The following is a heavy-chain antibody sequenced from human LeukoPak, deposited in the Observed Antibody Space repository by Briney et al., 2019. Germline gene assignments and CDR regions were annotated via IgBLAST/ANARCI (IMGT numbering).Heavy chain of an antibody. CDR1: GGTFSSYA. Sequence: SVKVSCKASGGTFSSYAISWVRQAPGQGPEWMGRIIPIFGIANYAQKFQGRVTITADKSTSTAYMELSSLRSEDTAVYYCARAFVLRYFDWLSYGMDVWGQGTTVTVSS. J-gene: IGHJ6*02. CDR3: ARAFVLRYFDWLSYGMDV. CDR2: IIPIFGIA. D-gene: IGHD3-9*01. V-gene: IGHV1-69*04.